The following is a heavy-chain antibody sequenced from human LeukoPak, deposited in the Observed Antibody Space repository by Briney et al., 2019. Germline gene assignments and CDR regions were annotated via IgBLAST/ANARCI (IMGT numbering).Heavy chain of an antibody. J-gene: IGHJ4*02. Sequence: GASVKVSCKASGYTFTSYGISWVRQAPGQGLEWMGWISAYNGNTNYAQKLQGRVTMTTDTSTSTAYMELRSLRSDDTAVYYCARGAFYYDSSGYYLAASFDYWGQGALVTVSS. CDR3: ARGAFYYDSSGYYLAASFDY. CDR2: ISAYNGNT. CDR1: GYTFTSYG. D-gene: IGHD3-22*01. V-gene: IGHV1-18*01.